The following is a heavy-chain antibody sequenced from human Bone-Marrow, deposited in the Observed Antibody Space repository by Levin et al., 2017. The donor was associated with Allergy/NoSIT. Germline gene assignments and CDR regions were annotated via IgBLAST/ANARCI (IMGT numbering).Heavy chain of an antibody. Sequence: GGSLRLSCEGSGFPFGDYAVSWVRQAPGKGLEWVGFIRSKAYEETTDYAASVKGRFTVSRDNSKNIAYLQMSSLKIEDTGVYYCARDYDFWSGDFEGTWFDPWGQGTLVIVSS. CDR1: GFPFGDYA. J-gene: IGHJ5*02. D-gene: IGHD3-3*01. CDR2: IRSKAYEETT. V-gene: IGHV3-49*04. CDR3: ARDYDFWSGDFEGTWFDP.